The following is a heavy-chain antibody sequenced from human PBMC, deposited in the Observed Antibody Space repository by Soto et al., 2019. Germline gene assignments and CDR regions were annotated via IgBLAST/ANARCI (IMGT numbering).Heavy chain of an antibody. CDR1: GGTFSSYA. CDR3: ARESSSPNYYYYGMDV. Sequence: QVQLVQSGAEVKKPGSSVKVSCRASGGTFSSYAVSWVRQAPGQGLEWMGVILPLLGTPKYAQKFQGRVTITADDSARTAYMELSSLRSEDTAVYYCARESSSPNYYYYGMDVWGQGTTVTVSS. J-gene: IGHJ6*02. CDR2: ILPLLGTP. D-gene: IGHD6-6*01. V-gene: IGHV1-69*01.